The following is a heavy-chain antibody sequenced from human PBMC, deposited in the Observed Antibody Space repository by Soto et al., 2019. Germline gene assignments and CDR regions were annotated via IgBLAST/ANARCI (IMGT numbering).Heavy chain of an antibody. V-gene: IGHV3-23*01. CDR2: ISGSDGST. CDR1: GLSFSSYA. CDR3: AKDRERDAWYEDY. J-gene: IGHJ4*02. Sequence: LRLSCVASGLSFSSYAMTWVRQAPGRGLEWVSVISGSDGSTYYADSVKGRFTISRDNSKNTLYLQMNSLRAEDTAVYYCAKDRERDAWYEDYWGQGTLVTVSS. D-gene: IGHD6-13*01.